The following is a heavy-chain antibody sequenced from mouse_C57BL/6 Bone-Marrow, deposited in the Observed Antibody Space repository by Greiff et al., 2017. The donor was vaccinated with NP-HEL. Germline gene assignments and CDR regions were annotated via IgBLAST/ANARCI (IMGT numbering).Heavy chain of an antibody. CDR1: GYSITSGYY. CDR3: ARDQSNVFAY. D-gene: IGHD2-5*01. Sequence: ESGPGLVKPSQSLSLTCSVTGYSITSGYYWNWIRQFPGNKLEWMGYISYDGSNNYNPSLKNRIPITRDTSKNQFFLKLNSVTTEDTATYYCARDQSNVFAYWGQGTLVTVSA. CDR2: ISYDGSN. V-gene: IGHV3-6*01. J-gene: IGHJ3*01.